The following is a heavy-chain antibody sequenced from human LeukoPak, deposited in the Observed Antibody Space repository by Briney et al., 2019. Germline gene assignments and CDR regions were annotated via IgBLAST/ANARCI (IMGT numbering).Heavy chain of an antibody. D-gene: IGHD6-13*01. J-gene: IGHJ6*02. CDR1: GYSFTSYW. V-gene: IGHV5-51*01. CDR2: IYPGDSDT. CDR3: ARHRYSSSWSPGYYYYYGMDV. Sequence: GESLMISCKGSGYSFTSYWIGWVRQMPGEGVEWMVIIYPGDSDTRYSPSFQGQVTISADKSISTAYLLWSSLKASDTAMYYCARHRYSSSWSPGYYYYYGMDVWGQGSTVTVSS.